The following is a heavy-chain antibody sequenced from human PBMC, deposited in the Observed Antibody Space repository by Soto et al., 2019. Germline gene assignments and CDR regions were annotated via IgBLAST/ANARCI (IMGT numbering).Heavy chain of an antibody. Sequence: PGGSLRLSCAASGCTFSNYSMNWVRQAPGKGLEWVSGISSSRVDTYYANSVQGRFTISRDNAKNTVYLQMGSLRPEDMAVYYCARRARPDFYYMDVWGKGTTVTVSS. D-gene: IGHD6-6*01. V-gene: IGHV3-64*01. J-gene: IGHJ6*03. CDR2: ISSSRVDT. CDR1: GCTFSNYS. CDR3: ARRARPDFYYMDV.